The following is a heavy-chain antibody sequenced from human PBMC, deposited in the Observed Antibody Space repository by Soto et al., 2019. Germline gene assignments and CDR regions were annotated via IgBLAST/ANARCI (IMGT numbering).Heavy chain of an antibody. CDR3: ARAHLIASRLMWYLDL. Sequence: PSQTLSLTCAISGDSVSSNNAAWHWIRQSPSRGLEWLGRTYYRSKWYNDYAMSVKGRITINPDTSKDHFSLQLNSVTLEDTAVYYCARAHLIASRLMWYLDLWGRGTLVTVSS. CDR1: GDSVSSNNAA. J-gene: IGHJ2*01. CDR2: TYYRSKWYN. D-gene: IGHD6-6*01. V-gene: IGHV6-1*01.